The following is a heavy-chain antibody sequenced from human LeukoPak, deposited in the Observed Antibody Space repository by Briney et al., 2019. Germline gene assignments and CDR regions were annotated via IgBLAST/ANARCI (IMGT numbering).Heavy chain of an antibody. V-gene: IGHV3-23*01. CDR2: ITADGGGT. CDR3: VKEDHYGDYVQIDH. CDR1: GFSFGSSV. Sequence: GGSLRLSCAASGFSFGSSVMSWVRQAPGKGLEWVSAITADGGGTNHADPVKGRFTISRDNSKSTLYLQMNSLRAEDTAVYYCVKEDHYGDYVQIDHWGQGTLVTVSS. J-gene: IGHJ4*02. D-gene: IGHD4-17*01.